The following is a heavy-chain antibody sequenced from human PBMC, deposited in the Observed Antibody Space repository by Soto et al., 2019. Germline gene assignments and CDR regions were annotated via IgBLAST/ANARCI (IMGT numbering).Heavy chain of an antibody. Sequence: SETLSLTCTVSGGSISSNIYYWAWIRQPPGKGLEWIGYIYYSGSTYYNPSLKSRVTISVDTSKNQFSLKLSSVTAADTDVYYCARDSSNWFDPWGQGTLVTVSS. D-gene: IGHD6-13*01. V-gene: IGHV4-31*03. CDR2: IYYSGST. CDR3: ARDSSNWFDP. CDR1: GGSISSNIYY. J-gene: IGHJ5*02.